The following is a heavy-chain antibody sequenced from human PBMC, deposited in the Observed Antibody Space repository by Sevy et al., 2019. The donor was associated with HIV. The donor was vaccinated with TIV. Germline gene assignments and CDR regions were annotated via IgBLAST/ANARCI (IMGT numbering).Heavy chain of an antibody. CDR1: GFTFSSYS. D-gene: IGHD2-15*01. CDR3: AREVTHNYYCSGGSCYSGYFDY. CDR2: ISSSSSYI. Sequence: GGSLRLSCPASGFTFSSYSMNWVRQAPGKGLEWVSSISSSSSYIYYADSVKGRFTISRDNAKNSLYLQMNSLRAEDTAVYYCAREVTHNYYCSGGSCYSGYFDYWGQGTLVTVSS. V-gene: IGHV3-21*01. J-gene: IGHJ4*02.